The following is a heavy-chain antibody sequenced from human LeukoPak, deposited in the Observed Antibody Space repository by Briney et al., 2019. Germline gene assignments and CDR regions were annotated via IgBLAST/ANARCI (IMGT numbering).Heavy chain of an antibody. Sequence: GESLKISCKGSGYSFTSYWISWVRQMPGKGLEWMGRIDPSDSYTNYSPSFQGHVTISADKPISTAYLQWSSLKASDTAMYYCARQVLGDYYDSSGYWPNEDYWGQGTLVTVSS. CDR3: ARQVLGDYYDSSGYWPNEDY. V-gene: IGHV5-10-1*01. CDR1: GYSFTSYW. D-gene: IGHD3-22*01. J-gene: IGHJ4*02. CDR2: IDPSDSYT.